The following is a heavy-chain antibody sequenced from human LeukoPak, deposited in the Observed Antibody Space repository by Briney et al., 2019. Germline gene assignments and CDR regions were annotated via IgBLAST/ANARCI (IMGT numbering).Heavy chain of an antibody. CDR1: GGSFSGYY. CDR3: ARHDQYCSSTSCYNRFDP. Sequence: PSETLSLTCAVYGGSFSGYYWSWIRQPPGKGLEWIGEINHSGSTNYNPSLKSRVTISVDTSKNQFSLKLSSVTAADTAVYYCARHDQYCSSTSCYNRFDPWGQGTLVTVSS. V-gene: IGHV4-34*01. D-gene: IGHD2-2*02. J-gene: IGHJ5*02. CDR2: INHSGST.